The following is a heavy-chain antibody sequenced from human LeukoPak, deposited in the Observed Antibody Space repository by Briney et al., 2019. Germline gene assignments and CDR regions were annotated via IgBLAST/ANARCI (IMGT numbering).Heavy chain of an antibody. D-gene: IGHD3-9*01. V-gene: IGHV1-2*02. Sequence: GASVKVSCKASGYTFTGYYMHWARQAPGQGLEWMGWINPNSGGTNYAQKFQGRVTMTRDTSISTAYMELSRLRSDDTAVYYCARAMVLRYFDVSGYYYMDVWGKGTTVTVSS. J-gene: IGHJ6*03. CDR3: ARAMVLRYFDVSGYYYMDV. CDR1: GYTFTGYY. CDR2: INPNSGGT.